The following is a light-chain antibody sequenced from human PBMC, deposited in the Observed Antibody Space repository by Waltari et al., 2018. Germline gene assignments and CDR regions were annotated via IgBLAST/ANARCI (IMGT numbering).Light chain of an antibody. Sequence: QSALTQPASVSGSPGPSITLSCTGSRLDVDSYNLVSWYQQNPGKAPKLIIYEVNKRPSGVSYRFSGSKSGNTASLTISGLQADDEADYYCCSYAGTSIYVFGTGTKVTV. CDR3: CSYAGTSIYV. V-gene: IGLV2-23*02. CDR1: RLDVDSYNL. J-gene: IGLJ1*01. CDR2: EVN.